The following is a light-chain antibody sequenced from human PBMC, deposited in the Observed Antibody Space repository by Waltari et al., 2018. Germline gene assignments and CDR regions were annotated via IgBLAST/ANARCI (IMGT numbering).Light chain of an antibody. CDR2: GVG. V-gene: IGLV2-23*02. Sequence: QSALTQSASVSGSPGQSITISCTGTSRDVGSYDLVSWYQQLPGRAPTLILFGVGTRPSGMSDRVSGSKSGNTASLTISGLQSEDEAHYYCSSYTQSRTRVFGGGTKVTVL. CDR3: SSYTQSRTRV. J-gene: IGLJ3*02. CDR1: SRDVGSYDL.